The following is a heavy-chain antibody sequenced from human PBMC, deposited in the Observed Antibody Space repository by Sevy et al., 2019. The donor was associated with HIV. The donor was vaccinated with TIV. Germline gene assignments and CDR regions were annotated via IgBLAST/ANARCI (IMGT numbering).Heavy chain of an antibody. V-gene: IGHV4-59*01. D-gene: IGHD4-4*01. J-gene: IGHJ6*03. Sequence: SETLSLTCTVSGGSISSYYWSWIRQPPGKGLEWIGYIYYSGSTNYNPSLKSRVTISVNTSKNQFSLNLRSVTAADTAVYYCARGGSGNSYYYYYMDVWGKGTTVTVSS. CDR1: GGSISSYY. CDR2: IYYSGST. CDR3: ARGGSGNSYYYYYMDV.